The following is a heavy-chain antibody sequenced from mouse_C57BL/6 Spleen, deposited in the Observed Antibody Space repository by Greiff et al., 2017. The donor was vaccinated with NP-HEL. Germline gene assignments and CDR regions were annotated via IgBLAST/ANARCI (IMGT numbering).Heavy chain of an antibody. J-gene: IGHJ2*01. Sequence: QVQLQQPGAELVKPGASVKLSCKASGYTFTSYWMQWVKQRPGQGLEWIGEIDPSDSYTNYNQKFKGKATLTVDTSSSTAYMQLSSLTSEDSAVYYCASYTTVVATPFDYWGQGTTLTVSS. D-gene: IGHD1-1*01. CDR2: IDPSDSYT. V-gene: IGHV1-50*01. CDR3: ASYTTVVATPFDY. CDR1: GYTFTSYW.